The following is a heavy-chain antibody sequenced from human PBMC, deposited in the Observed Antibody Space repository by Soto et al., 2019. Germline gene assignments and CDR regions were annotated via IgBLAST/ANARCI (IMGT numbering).Heavy chain of an antibody. J-gene: IGHJ5*02. Sequence: QITLKESGPTLVKPTQTLTLTCTFSGFSLSTSGVGVGWIRQPPGKALEWLALIYWNDDKRYSPSLKSRLTITKDTSKNQVVLTMTKMDPVDTATYYCAHRLESSGVNNWFDPWGQGTLVTVSS. CDR2: IYWNDDK. V-gene: IGHV2-5*01. CDR3: AHRLESSGVNNWFDP. CDR1: GFSLSTSGVG. D-gene: IGHD3-3*01.